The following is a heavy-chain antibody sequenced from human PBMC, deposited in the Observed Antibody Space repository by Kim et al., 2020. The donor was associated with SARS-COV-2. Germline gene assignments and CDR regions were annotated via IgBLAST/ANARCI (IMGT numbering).Heavy chain of an antibody. CDR2: IYYSGST. CDR1: GGSISSYY. V-gene: IGHV4-59*13. J-gene: IGHJ4*02. CDR3: ARSIAARPRPVGY. D-gene: IGHD6-6*01. Sequence: SETLSLTCTVSGGSISSYYWSWIRQPPGKGLEWIGYIYYSGSTNYNPSLKSRVTISVDTSKNQFSLKLSSVTAADTAVYYCARSIAARPRPVGYWGQGTLVTVSS.